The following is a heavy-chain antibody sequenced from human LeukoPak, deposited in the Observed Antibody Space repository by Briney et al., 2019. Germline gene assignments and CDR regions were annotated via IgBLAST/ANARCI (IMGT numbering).Heavy chain of an antibody. V-gene: IGHV3-30*02. D-gene: IGHD2-15*01. J-gene: IGHJ4*02. Sequence: GGSLRLSCAASGFTFSSYEINWVRQAPGKGLEWGAFIRYDGSNKYYADSVKGRFTISRDNSKNTLYLQMNSLRAEDTAVYYCAKDAVYCSGGSCYPNFDYWGQGTLVTVSS. CDR1: GFTFSSYE. CDR2: IRYDGSNK. CDR3: AKDAVYCSGGSCYPNFDY.